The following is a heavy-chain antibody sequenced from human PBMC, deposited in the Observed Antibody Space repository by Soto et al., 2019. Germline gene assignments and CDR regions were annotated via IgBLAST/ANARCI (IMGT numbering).Heavy chain of an antibody. CDR3: AKNPYYYGSGSYKRGMDV. J-gene: IGHJ6*02. Sequence: GGSLRLSCAASGFTFSSYGMHWVRQAPGKGLEWVAGISYDGSNKYYADSVKGRFTISRDNSKNTLYLQMNSLRAENTAVYYCAKNPYYYGSGSYKRGMDVWGQGTTVTVSS. D-gene: IGHD3-10*01. CDR2: ISYDGSNK. V-gene: IGHV3-30*18. CDR1: GFTFSSYG.